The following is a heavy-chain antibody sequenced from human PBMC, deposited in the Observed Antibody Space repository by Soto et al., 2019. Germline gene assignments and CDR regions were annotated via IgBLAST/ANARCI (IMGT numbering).Heavy chain of an antibody. D-gene: IGHD2-8*01. CDR3: ARLVYDTRLNYVYFDF. V-gene: IGHV4-4*02. Sequence: SETLSLTCAVSGVSISSGNWWTWVRQTPQRGLEYIGEIFHDGTANYYPSFERRVAISVDTSKNQFSLKLTSVTAADTAIYFCARLVYDTRLNYVYFDFWGQGALVTVSS. J-gene: IGHJ4*02. CDR1: GVSISSGNW. CDR2: IFHDGTA.